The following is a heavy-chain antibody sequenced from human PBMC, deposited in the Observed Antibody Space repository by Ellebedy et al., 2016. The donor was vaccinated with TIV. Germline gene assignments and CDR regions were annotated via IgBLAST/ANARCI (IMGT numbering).Heavy chain of an antibody. D-gene: IGHD2-21*01. CDR3: ARFSFDCGGFYFGY. V-gene: IGHV4-59*01. J-gene: IGHJ4*02. CDR2: IYDSETT. CDR1: GGSISSYY. Sequence: SETLSLTCTVSGGSISSYYWSWIRQPPGEGLEWIGYIYDSETTNYNPSLKSRVAISVDTSKNQFSLKLSSVTASDTALYYCARFSFDCGGFYFGYWGQGILVTVSS.